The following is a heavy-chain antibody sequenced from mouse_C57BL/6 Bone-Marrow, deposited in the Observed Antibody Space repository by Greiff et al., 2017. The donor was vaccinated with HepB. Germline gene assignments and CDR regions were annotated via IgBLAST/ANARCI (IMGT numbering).Heavy chain of an antibody. J-gene: IGHJ1*03. D-gene: IGHD1-1*01. CDR1: GYTFTDYN. Sequence: EVKLQESGPELVKPGASVKIPCKASGYTFTDYNMDWVKQSHGKSLEWIGDINPNNGGTIYNQKFKGKATLTVDKSSSTAYMELRSLTSEDTAVYYCARSLYYGSSHWYFDVWGTGTTVTVSS. CDR2: INPNNGGT. CDR3: ARSLYYGSSHWYFDV. V-gene: IGHV1-18*01.